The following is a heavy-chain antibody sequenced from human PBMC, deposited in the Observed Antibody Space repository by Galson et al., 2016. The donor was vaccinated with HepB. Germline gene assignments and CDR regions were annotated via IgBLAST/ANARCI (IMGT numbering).Heavy chain of an antibody. CDR1: GGTFSIYA. V-gene: IGHV1-69*06. CDR3: ARGYTSGWYWFDP. D-gene: IGHD6-19*01. Sequence: SVKVSCKASGGTFSIYAISWVRQAPGQGLEWMGGIIPIFGTANYAQKFQGRVTITADKSTSTAYMELTSLRSEDTAVYYCARGYTSGWYWFDPWDQGTLVTVSS. J-gene: IGHJ5*02. CDR2: IIPIFGTA.